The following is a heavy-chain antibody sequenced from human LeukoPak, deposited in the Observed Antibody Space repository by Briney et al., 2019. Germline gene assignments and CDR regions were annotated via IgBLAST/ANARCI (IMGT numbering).Heavy chain of an antibody. V-gene: IGHV4-59*01. Sequence: SETLSLTCPVFVDSIGSYFWSWIRQPPGKGLEWIGYFYYDGRTNYNPSLKSRVTISVDTSKNHFSLKLSSVTAADTAVYYCARAIVNGYFDHWGRGTLVTVSS. CDR1: VDSIGSYF. CDR3: ARAIVNGYFDH. CDR2: FYYDGRT. D-gene: IGHD2-15*01. J-gene: IGHJ4*02.